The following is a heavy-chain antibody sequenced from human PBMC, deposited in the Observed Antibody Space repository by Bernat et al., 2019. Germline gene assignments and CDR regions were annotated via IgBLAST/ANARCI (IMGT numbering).Heavy chain of an antibody. D-gene: IGHD2-21*01. Sequence: QVQLVESGGGVVQPGRSLRLSCAASGFTFSSYGMHWVRQAPGKGLEWVAVIWYDGSNKYYADSVKGRFTISRDNSKNTLYLQMNSLRAEDTAVYYCASGPYCGGDCSPRYYYFYMDVRGKGTTVTVSS. CDR1: GFTFSSYG. J-gene: IGHJ6*03. CDR3: ASGPYCGGDCSPRYYYFYMDV. V-gene: IGHV3-33*01. CDR2: IWYDGSNK.